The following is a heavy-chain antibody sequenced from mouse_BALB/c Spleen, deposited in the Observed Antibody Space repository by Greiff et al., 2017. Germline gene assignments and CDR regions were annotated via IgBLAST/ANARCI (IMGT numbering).Heavy chain of an antibody. CDR1: GYNFTSYW. V-gene: IGHV1-55*01. Sequence: QVQLQQPGAELVKPGTSVKLSCKASGYNFTSYWINWVKLRPGQGLEWIGDIYPGSGSTNYNEKFKSKATLTVDTSSSTAYMQLSSLASEDSALYYCARGSWGTGSYYYAMDYWGQGTSVTVSS. CDR2: IYPGSGST. CDR3: ARGSWGTGSYYYAMDY. D-gene: IGHD3-3*01. J-gene: IGHJ4*01.